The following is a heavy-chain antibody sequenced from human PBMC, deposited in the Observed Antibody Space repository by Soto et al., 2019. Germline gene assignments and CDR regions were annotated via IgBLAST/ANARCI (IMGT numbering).Heavy chain of an antibody. J-gene: IGHJ6*02. CDR2: INPKFGDT. CDR1: GYTFTAYY. V-gene: IGHV1-2*02. D-gene: IGHD3-10*02. CDR3: ARNMDYYYGRGSGNGHGV. Sequence: QVQLVQSGAEVKEPGDSVRVSCEASGYTFTAYYIHWVRRAPGQGLEWMGWINPKFGDTTYAQDFQGRVSMTRDMSISTVDMELSRLPSDDTAIYFCARNMDYYYGRGSGNGHGVWGQGNTVTVFS.